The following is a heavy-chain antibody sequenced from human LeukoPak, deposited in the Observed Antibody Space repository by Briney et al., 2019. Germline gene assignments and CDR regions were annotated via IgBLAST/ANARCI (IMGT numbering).Heavy chain of an antibody. CDR3: SRDNPYYYDSSGYYVV. CDR1: GFTFSSYW. Sequence: PGGSLRLSXAASGFTFSSYWMSWVRQAPGKGLEWMANIKQDGSEKYYVDSVKGRFTISRDNAKNSLYLQMNSLRAEDTAVYYCSRDNPYYYDSSGYYVVWGQGTLVTVSS. CDR2: IKQDGSEK. V-gene: IGHV3-7*01. D-gene: IGHD3-22*01. J-gene: IGHJ4*02.